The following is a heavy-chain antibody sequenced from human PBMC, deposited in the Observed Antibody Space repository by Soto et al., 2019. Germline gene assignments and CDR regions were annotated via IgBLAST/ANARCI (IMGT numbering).Heavy chain of an antibody. CDR2: IFSTDEK. D-gene: IGHD6-19*01. J-gene: IGHJ6*03. Sequence: HVTLKESGPVLVNPTEPLTLTCTVSGFSLSNGKVGVSWIRQPPGKALEWLAHIFSTDEKSYRTSLKSRLTISEDTSKSQVVLTMTNVDPVDTATYYCARILFGRSVAGGYFYMDVWGKGTTVTVSS. V-gene: IGHV2-26*01. CDR1: GFSLSNGKVG. CDR3: ARILFGRSVAGGYFYMDV.